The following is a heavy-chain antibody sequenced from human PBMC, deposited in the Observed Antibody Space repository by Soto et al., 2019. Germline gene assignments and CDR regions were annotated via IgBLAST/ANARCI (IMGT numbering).Heavy chain of an antibody. CDR3: ATVPVIATLYGLDV. V-gene: IGHV4-59*01. D-gene: IGHD2-21*01. Sequence: GXLSLTSTVSCVSMTIYYLISVLQPTVKRLEWIGYISYSGSTNYNPSLQSRVTISVDTSKNQSSLKLSSVTAADTAVYYCATVPVIATLYGLDVWGQGTTVTVSS. CDR2: ISYSGST. J-gene: IGHJ6*02. CDR1: CVSMTIYY.